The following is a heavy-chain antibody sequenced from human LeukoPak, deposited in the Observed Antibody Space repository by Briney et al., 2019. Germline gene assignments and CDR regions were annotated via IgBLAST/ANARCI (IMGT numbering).Heavy chain of an antibody. Sequence: GGSLRLSCAASGFTFDEFAMHWVRQAPGKGLEWVSGINGDTTRYAHSVKGRFTISRDNAKKALYLQMNGLRGEDTALYYCARDRDYNLADSFDHWGQGTLVTVSS. CDR2: INGDTT. D-gene: IGHD5-24*01. CDR1: GFTFDEFA. V-gene: IGHV3-9*01. J-gene: IGHJ4*02. CDR3: ARDRDYNLADSFDH.